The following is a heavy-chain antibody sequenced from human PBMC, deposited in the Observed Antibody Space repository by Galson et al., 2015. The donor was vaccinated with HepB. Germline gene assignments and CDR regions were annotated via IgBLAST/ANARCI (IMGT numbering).Heavy chain of an antibody. V-gene: IGHV3-23*01. CDR2: ISGSGGGT. CDR1: GFTFSSYA. CDR3: GKGPGGDYGDYPPNWFAP. Sequence: SLRLSCAASGFTFSSYAMSWVRQTPGKRLEWVSAISGSGGGTFYADSVKGRFTISRDNSKNTLFLQMNSLRAEDTAVYYCGKGPGGDYGDYPPNWFAPWGQGTLVTVSS. D-gene: IGHD4-17*01. J-gene: IGHJ5*02.